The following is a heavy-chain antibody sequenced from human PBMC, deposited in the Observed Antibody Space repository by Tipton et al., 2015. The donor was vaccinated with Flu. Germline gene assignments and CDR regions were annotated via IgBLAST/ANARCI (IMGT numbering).Heavy chain of an antibody. V-gene: IGHV3-72*01. CDR3: TSLIDDY. Sequence: QLVQSGGGLVQPGGSLRLSCATSGFTFSDHNMDWVRQAPGKGLEWVGRVRNKANSYTTQYATSVRGRFTISRGDSQSSLYLQMNSLKTEDTAVYYCTSLIDDYWGQGTLVTVAS. J-gene: IGHJ4*02. D-gene: IGHD2-8*01. CDR1: GFTFSDHN. CDR2: VRNKANSYTT.